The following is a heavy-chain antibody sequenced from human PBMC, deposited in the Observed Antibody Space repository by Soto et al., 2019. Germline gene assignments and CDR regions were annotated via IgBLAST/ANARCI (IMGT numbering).Heavy chain of an antibody. CDR3: GLEPTGTGGFDY. V-gene: IGHV1-2*02. J-gene: IGHJ4*02. Sequence: QVQLVQSGAEVKQPGASVKVSCKASGHTFTGHHMHWVRQAPGQGLEWMGYIDLDNDNRAYAQKFQGRVTTTRDTSITTAYMELSGLRSDDTAVYYCGLEPTGTGGFDYWGQGTLVTVSS. D-gene: IGHD7-27*01. CDR1: GHTFTGHH. CDR2: IDLDNDNR.